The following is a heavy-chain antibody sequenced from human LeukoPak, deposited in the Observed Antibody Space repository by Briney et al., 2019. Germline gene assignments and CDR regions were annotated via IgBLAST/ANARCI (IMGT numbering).Heavy chain of an antibody. J-gene: IGHJ4*02. D-gene: IGHD4-23*01. V-gene: IGHV1-69*13. CDR3: ARMAGPGLSGYGGSQFDY. Sequence: SVKVSCKASGYTFTSYDISWVRQAPGQGLEWMGGIIPIFGTANYAQKFQGRVTITADESTSTAYMELSSLRSEDTAVYYCARMAGPGLSGYGGSQFDYWGQGTLVTVSS. CDR2: IIPIFGTA. CDR1: GYTFTSYD.